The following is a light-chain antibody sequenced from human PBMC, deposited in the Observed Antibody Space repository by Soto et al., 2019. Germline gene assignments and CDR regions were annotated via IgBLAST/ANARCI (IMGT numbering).Light chain of an antibody. V-gene: IGLV2-8*01. J-gene: IGLJ1*01. CDR1: XNDIGVYDF. Sequence: QSVLTQPPSASGSPGQSVXIXCTGTXNDIGVYDFVSWYQHHPGKAPRLIIYEVVQRPSGVPDRFSGSKSGNTASLTVSGLQAADEADYFCKSYAGSNTYVFGSGTKLTVL. CDR2: EVV. CDR3: KSYAGSNTYV.